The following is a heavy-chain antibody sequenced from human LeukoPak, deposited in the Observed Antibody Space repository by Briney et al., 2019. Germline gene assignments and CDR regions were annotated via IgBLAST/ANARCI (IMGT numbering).Heavy chain of an antibody. D-gene: IGHD3-10*01. CDR2: ISAYNGNR. V-gene: IGHV1-18*01. CDR3: ARGGKSALLYNGADV. Sequence: GSSAKVSCKASGGTFSSYDISWVRQAPGQGLEWMGWISAYNGNRNYAQIFQDRVTLTTDTPTSTAYMELRSLRSDDTAVYYCARGGKSALLYNGADVWGQGTTVTVSS. J-gene: IGHJ6*02. CDR1: GGTFSSYD.